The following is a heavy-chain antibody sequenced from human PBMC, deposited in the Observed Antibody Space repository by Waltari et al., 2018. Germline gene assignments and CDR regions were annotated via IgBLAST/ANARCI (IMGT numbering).Heavy chain of an antibody. D-gene: IGHD3-10*01. Sequence: QVQLQESGPGLVKPSETLSLTCTVSGGSISSYYWSWIRQPPGKGLEWIGYIYYSGSTNYNPSLKSRVTISVDTSKNQFSLKLSSVTAADMAVYYCAREHSGWFDPWGQGTLVTVSS. V-gene: IGHV4-59*01. CDR3: AREHSGWFDP. CDR2: IYYSGST. CDR1: GGSISSYY. J-gene: IGHJ5*02.